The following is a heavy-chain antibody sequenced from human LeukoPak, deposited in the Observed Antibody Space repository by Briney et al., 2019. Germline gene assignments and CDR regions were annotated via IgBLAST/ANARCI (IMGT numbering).Heavy chain of an antibody. CDR1: GFTVSGNY. J-gene: IGHJ4*02. CDR3: ARDPGYGLGVDYGDY. V-gene: IGHV3-66*01. CDR2: IHRGGNT. D-gene: IGHD3-10*01. Sequence: GGSLRLSCAASGFTVSGNYMSWVRQAPGKGLEWLSVIHRGGNTYYADSVKGRFTISRDSSKNTVFLQMDSLRAEDTSVYYCARDPGYGLGVDYGDYWGQGTLVTVSS.